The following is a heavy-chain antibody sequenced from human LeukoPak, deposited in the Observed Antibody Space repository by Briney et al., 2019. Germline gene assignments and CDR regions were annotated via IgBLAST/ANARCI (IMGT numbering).Heavy chain of an antibody. V-gene: IGHV3-30*18. CDR3: AKDAIKRFFEWFPIHPPNYGMDV. CDR2: ISYGGSKK. D-gene: IGHD3-3*01. J-gene: IGHJ6*01. Sequence: GGSQRLSCAAFGFNLSRYGMHGARQAPGKGLEGVAVISYGGSKKYYADSGKGRHNISRDNSKNTLYMQMNSLRAEDKAVYYCAKDAIKRFFEWFPIHPPNYGMDVWGQGSKVTDSS. CDR1: GFNLSRYG.